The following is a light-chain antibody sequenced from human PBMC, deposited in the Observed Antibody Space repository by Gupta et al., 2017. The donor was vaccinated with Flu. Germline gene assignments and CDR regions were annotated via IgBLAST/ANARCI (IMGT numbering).Light chain of an antibody. CDR1: QSGLYSSNNKNY. V-gene: IGKV4-1*01. CDR2: WAS. CDR3: QQEDSTSWT. Sequence: DIVMTQSPDSLAVSLGERATINCKSSQSGLYSSNNKNYLAWYQQKPGQPPKLLIYWASTRESGVPDRFSGRGSGTDFTLTISSRQAEDVAVYYCQQEDSTSWTFGQGTKVEIK. J-gene: IGKJ1*01.